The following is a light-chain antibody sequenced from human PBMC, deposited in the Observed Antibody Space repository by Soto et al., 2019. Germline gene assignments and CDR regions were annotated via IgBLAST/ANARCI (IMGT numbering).Light chain of an antibody. J-gene: IGLJ2*01. CDR1: SSNIGAGYD. V-gene: IGLV1-40*01. Sequence: QSVLTQPPSVSGAPGQRVTISCTGSSSNIGAGYDVHWYQQLPGTAPKLLIYGNSNRPSGVPDRFSGSKSGTSASLAITGLKAEDEADYYGQSYDSSLSGYVVFGGGTKLTVL. CDR3: QSYDSSLSGYVV. CDR2: GNS.